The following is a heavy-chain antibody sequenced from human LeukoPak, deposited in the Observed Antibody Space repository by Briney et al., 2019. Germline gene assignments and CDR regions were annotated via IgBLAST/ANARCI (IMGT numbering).Heavy chain of an antibody. V-gene: IGHV4-59*08. CDR2: TYYSGST. CDR3: ARTRYSSSWYLDY. CDR1: GGSISSYY. D-gene: IGHD6-13*01. Sequence: KASETLSLTCTVSGGSISSYYWSWIRQPPGKGLEWIGYTYYSGSTNYNPSLKSRVTISVDTSKNQFSLKLSSVTAADTAVYYCARTRYSSSWYLDYWGQGALVTVSS. J-gene: IGHJ4*02.